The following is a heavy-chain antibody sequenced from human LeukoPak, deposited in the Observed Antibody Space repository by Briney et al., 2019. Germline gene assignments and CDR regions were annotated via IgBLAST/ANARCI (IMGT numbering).Heavy chain of an antibody. V-gene: IGHV4-30-4*01. CDR2: IYYSGST. Sequence: SETPSLTCTVSGGSISSGDYYWSWIRQPPGKGLEWIGYIYYSGSTYYNPSLKSRVTISVDTSKNQFSLKLSSVTAADTAVYYCARAHCSSTSCYGWVPDYWGQGTPVTVSS. CDR3: ARAHCSSTSCYGWVPDY. CDR1: GGSISSGDYY. J-gene: IGHJ4*02. D-gene: IGHD2-2*01.